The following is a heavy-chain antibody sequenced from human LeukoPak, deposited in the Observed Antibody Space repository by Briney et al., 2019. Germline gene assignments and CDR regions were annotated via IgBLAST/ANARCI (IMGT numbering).Heavy chain of an antibody. CDR2: ISWNSGSI. CDR3: AKDRFSSGSYPYFDY. Sequence: GGSLRLSCAASGFTFDDYAMHWVRQAPGKGLEWVSGISWNSGSIGYADSVKGRFTISRDNAKNSLYLQMNSLRAEDMALYYCAKDRFSSGSYPYFDYWGQGTLVTVSS. V-gene: IGHV3-9*03. J-gene: IGHJ4*02. CDR1: GFTFDDYA. D-gene: IGHD1-26*01.